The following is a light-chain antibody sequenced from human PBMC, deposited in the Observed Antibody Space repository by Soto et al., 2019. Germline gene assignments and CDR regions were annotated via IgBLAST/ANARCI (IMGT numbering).Light chain of an antibody. CDR2: DVS. Sequence: QSALTQPASVSGSPGQSITISCTGTSSDVGGHNSVSWYRQDPGKAPKLMIYDVSNRPSGVSDRFSGSKSGNTASLTISGLQIEDDADYYCSSFTSSVTYVFGTGTKRTVL. CDR1: SSDVGGHNS. J-gene: IGLJ1*01. CDR3: SSFTSSVTYV. V-gene: IGLV2-14*01.